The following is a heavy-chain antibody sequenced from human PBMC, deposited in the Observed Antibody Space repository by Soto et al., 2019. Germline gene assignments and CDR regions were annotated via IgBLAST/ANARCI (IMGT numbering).Heavy chain of an antibody. CDR2: INAGNGNT. CDR1: GYTFTSYA. V-gene: IGHV1-3*01. Sequence: QVQLVQSGAEVKKPGASVKVSCKASGYTFTSYAMHWVRQAPGQRLEWMGWINAGNGNTKYSQKFRGRVTITRDTSASTAYMELSSLRSEDTAVYYCARASCSGGSCYRGGAFDIWGQGTMVTVSS. J-gene: IGHJ3*02. D-gene: IGHD2-15*01. CDR3: ARASCSGGSCYRGGAFDI.